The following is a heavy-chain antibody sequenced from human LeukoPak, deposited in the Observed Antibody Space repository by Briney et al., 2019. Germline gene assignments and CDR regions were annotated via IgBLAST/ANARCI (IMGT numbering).Heavy chain of an antibody. V-gene: IGHV5-51*01. CDR1: GYSFTTYW. CDR3: ARQRRSSGWPNDY. CDR2: IYPDDSDT. J-gene: IGHJ4*02. Sequence: GESLKISCKGSGYSFTTYWIGWVRQMPGKGLEWLGIIYPDDSDTRYSPSFQGQVTITADKSISTAYLQSSSLKASDNAMYYCARQRRSSGWPNDYWGQGTLVTVSS. D-gene: IGHD6-19*01.